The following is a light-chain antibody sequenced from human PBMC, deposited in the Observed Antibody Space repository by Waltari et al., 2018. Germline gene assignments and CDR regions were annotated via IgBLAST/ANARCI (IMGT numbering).Light chain of an antibody. CDR2: KTS. Sequence: DIQMTQSHSILSASVGDRVTITCRASQSISNWLAWYQQKPGKAPKLLIFKTSSLESGVPSRFSGRGSGTDFTLTISSLQPEDYATYYCQQYYSYPRTFGQGTKVEIK. CDR1: QSISNW. CDR3: QQYYSYPRT. J-gene: IGKJ1*01. V-gene: IGKV1-5*03.